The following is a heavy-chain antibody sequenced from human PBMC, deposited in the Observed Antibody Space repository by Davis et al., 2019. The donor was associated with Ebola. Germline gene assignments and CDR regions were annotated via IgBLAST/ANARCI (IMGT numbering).Heavy chain of an antibody. V-gene: IGHV3-74*01. Sequence: GESLKISCAASGFTFSSYWMHWVRQAPGKGLVWVSRINSDGSSTSYADSVKGRFTISRDNAKNTLYLQMNSLRAEDTAVYYCAKGTGYELNYYGMDVWGQGTTVTVSS. CDR1: GFTFSSYW. CDR2: INSDGSST. D-gene: IGHD5-12*01. J-gene: IGHJ6*02. CDR3: AKGTGYELNYYGMDV.